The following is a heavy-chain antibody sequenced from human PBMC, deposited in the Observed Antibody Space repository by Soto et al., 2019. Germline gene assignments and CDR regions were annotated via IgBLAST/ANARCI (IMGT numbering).Heavy chain of an antibody. J-gene: IGHJ6*02. Sequence: PGGSLRLSCAASGFIFSNYAMTWVRQAPGKGLEWVSGISGSGGSTYYADSVKGRFTISRDNSKNTLYLQMNSLRAEDTAVYYCAKREEVAGTTSYYYYGMDVWGQGTTVTVSS. CDR3: AKREEVAGTTSYYYYGMDV. D-gene: IGHD6-19*01. V-gene: IGHV3-23*01. CDR1: GFIFSNYA. CDR2: ISGSGGST.